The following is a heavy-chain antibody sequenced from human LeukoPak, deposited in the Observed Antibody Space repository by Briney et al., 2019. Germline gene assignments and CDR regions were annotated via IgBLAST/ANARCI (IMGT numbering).Heavy chain of an antibody. CDR3: AKDSRKKVVGGYFDY. V-gene: IGHV4-38-2*02. CDR2: IYHSGST. J-gene: IGHJ4*02. D-gene: IGHD1-14*01. Sequence: SETLSLTCTVSGYSISSGYYWGWIRQPPGKGLEWIGSIYHSGSTYYNPSLKSRVTISVDTSKNQFSLKLSSVTAADTAVYYCAKDSRKKVVGGYFDYWGQGTLVTVSS. CDR1: GYSISSGYY.